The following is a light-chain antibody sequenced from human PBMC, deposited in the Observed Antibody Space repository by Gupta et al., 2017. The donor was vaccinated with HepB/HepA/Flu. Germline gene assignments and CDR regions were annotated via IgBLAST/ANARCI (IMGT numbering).Light chain of an antibody. V-gene: IGLV3-9*01. J-gene: IGLJ2*01. Sequence: SSALTQPLSVSVALGQTARITCGGNNIGSKNVHWYPQKPGQAPLLVIYRDSNRPAGIPGRFSGSNSGNTATLTISRAQDGEEADYYCQVGDSSTGVVFGGGTKLTVL. CDR2: RDS. CDR1: NIGSKN. CDR3: QVGDSSTGVV.